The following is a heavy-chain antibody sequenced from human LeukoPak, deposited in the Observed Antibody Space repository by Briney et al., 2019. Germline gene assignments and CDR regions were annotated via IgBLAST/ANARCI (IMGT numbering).Heavy chain of an antibody. CDR2: IWNDGSNT. Sequence: GGSLRLSCAASGFSFSSDWMSWVRQAPGKGLEWVAVIWNDGSNTYYGDSVKGLFTISRDNSKNTVYLQMNSLRAEDTAVYYCARDNAGLVKHLDAFDLWGQGTMVTVSS. V-gene: IGHV3-33*08. CDR3: ARDNAGLVKHLDAFDL. CDR1: GFSFSSDW. D-gene: IGHD1-26*01. J-gene: IGHJ3*01.